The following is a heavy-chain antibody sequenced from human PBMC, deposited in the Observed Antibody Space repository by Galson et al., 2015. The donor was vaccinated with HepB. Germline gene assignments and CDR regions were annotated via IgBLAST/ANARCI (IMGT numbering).Heavy chain of an antibody. J-gene: IGHJ4*02. CDR2: ISTDGSDT. D-gene: IGHD5-12*01. Sequence: SLRLSCAASGFTFRNSGMHWVRQAPGKGLEWVAVISTDGSDTYYADAVTGRFTISRDNSKNTLYLQMNNLRLEDTALYHCAKEYSGSNWGQGTLVTVSS. V-gene: IGHV3-30*18. CDR3: AKEYSGSN. CDR1: GFTFRNSG.